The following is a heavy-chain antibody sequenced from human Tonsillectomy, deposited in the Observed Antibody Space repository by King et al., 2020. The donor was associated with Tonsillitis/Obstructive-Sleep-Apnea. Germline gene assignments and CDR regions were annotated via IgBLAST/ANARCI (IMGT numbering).Heavy chain of an antibody. CDR2: ISAYNGKT. D-gene: IGHD3-10*01. V-gene: IGHV1-18*01. J-gene: IGHJ4*02. CDR3: SRVMVRGPADY. CDR1: GYTFTSYG. Sequence: VQLVESGAEVKTPGASVKVSCKASGYTFTSYGISWVRQAPGQGLEWRGWISAYNGKTNYAQKLQGRVTMTTDTSTSTAYMELRSLSSGDTAVYYCSRVMVRGPADYWGQGTLGTVSS.